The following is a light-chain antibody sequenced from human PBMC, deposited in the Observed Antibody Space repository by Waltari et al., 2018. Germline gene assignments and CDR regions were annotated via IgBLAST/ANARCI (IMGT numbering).Light chain of an antibody. J-gene: IGLJ2*01. CDR1: SRDIGTYNY. CDR2: DVS. CDR3: CSYTSTRSLV. V-gene: IGLV2-14*03. Sequence: QSALTQPASVSGSPGQSITISCTGTSRDIGTYNYVSWFQQHPGKAPKLMLYDVSNRPSGVSVRFSGSKSANTASLTISGLQAEDEADYYCCSYTSTRSLVFGGGTKLTVL.